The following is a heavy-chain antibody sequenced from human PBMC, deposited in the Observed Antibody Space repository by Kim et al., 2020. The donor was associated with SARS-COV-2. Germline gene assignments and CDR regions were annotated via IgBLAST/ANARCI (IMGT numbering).Heavy chain of an antibody. Sequence: GGSLRLSCAASGFTFSSYDMHWVRQAPGKGLEWVAVIWYDGSNKYYADSVKGRFTISRDNSKNTLYLQMNSLRAEDTAVYYCAKDGVSGYDPKYFDYWGQGTLVTVSS. V-gene: IGHV3-33*06. D-gene: IGHD5-12*01. CDR2: IWYDGSNK. J-gene: IGHJ4*02. CDR3: AKDGVSGYDPKYFDY. CDR1: GFTFSSYD.